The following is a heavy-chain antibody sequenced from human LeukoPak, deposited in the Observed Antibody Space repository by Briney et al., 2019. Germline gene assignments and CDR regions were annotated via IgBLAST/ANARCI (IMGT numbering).Heavy chain of an antibody. CDR3: AKGPRFLSRYCSSTSCYTSGATGDAFDI. J-gene: IGHJ3*02. CDR1: GFTFSSYA. Sequence: PGGSLRLSCAASGFTFSSYAMSWVRQAPGKGLEWVSAISGSGGSTYYADSVKGRFTISRDNSKNTLYLQMNSLRAEDTAVYYCAKGPRFLSRYCSSTSCYTSGATGDAFDIWGQGTMVTVSS. CDR2: ISGSGGST. V-gene: IGHV3-23*01. D-gene: IGHD2-2*02.